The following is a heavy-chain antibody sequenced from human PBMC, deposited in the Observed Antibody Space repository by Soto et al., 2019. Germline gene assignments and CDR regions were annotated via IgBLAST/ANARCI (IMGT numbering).Heavy chain of an antibody. V-gene: IGHV1-18*04. CDR2: ISGYNDDT. Sequence: ASSTVSCKSSGYTITGYGMNWVRQATGQGLEWMGWISGYNDDTNYAQRLQGRVTMTTDTATGTAYMELRSLRSDDTAVYYCARNVSRAADSYYGMDVWGQGTTVTFSS. CDR3: ARNVSRAADSYYGMDV. D-gene: IGHD6-13*01. CDR1: GYTITGYG. J-gene: IGHJ6*02.